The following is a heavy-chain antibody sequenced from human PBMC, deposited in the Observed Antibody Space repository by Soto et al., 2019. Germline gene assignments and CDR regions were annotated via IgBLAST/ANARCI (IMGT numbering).Heavy chain of an antibody. CDR1: GGSFSGYY. V-gene: IGHV4-34*01. Sequence: QVQLQQWGAGLLKPSETLSLTCAVYGGSFSGYYWSWIRQPPGKGLEWIGEINHSGSTNYNPSLKSRVTISVDTSKNQFSLKLSSVTAADTAVYYCARAVVYCSSTSCYAVDYWGQGTLVTVSS. J-gene: IGHJ4*02. CDR3: ARAVVYCSSTSCYAVDY. CDR2: INHSGST. D-gene: IGHD2-2*01.